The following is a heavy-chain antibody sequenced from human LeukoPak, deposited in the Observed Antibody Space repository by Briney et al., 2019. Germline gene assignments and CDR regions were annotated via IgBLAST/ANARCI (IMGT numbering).Heavy chain of an antibody. CDR1: GYGFSTYW. Sequence: GESLKISCMGSGYGFSTYWIGWGRPMPGKGLEWMGIINPRDSDTRYSPSFQAQVTISADKSINTAYLQWSSLKASDTAMYYCARQGDNSNWFKYYGNWGQGTLVTVSS. CDR3: ARQGDNSNWFKYYGN. V-gene: IGHV5-51*01. D-gene: IGHD3-10*01. J-gene: IGHJ4*02. CDR2: INPRDSDT.